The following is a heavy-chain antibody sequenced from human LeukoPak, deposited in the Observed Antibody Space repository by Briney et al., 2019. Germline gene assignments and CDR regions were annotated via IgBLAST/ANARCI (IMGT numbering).Heavy chain of an antibody. J-gene: IGHJ4*02. Sequence: QPGGFLRLSCAASGFTLSSYWMRWVRHARGEGLELVANIKQAGSEKYYVDSVKGRFTISRDNAKNSLYLQMNSLRAEDTAVYYCARDLRYWGQGTLVTVSS. CDR1: GFTLSSYW. V-gene: IGHV3-7*01. CDR2: IKQAGSEK. CDR3: ARDLRY.